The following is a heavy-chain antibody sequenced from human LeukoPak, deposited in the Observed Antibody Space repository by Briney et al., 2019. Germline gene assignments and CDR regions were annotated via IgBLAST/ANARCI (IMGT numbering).Heavy chain of an antibody. CDR2: INPSGGST. CDR1: GYTFTSYY. V-gene: IGHV1-46*01. Sequence: ASVKVSCKASGYTFTSYYMHWVRQAPGQGLEWMGIINPSGGSTSYAQKFQGRVTMTRDTSTSTVYMELSSLRSEDTAVYYCARDPYYYDSSGYYSVYYFDYWGQGTLVTVSS. CDR3: ARDPYYYDSSGYYSVYYFDY. J-gene: IGHJ4*02. D-gene: IGHD3-22*01.